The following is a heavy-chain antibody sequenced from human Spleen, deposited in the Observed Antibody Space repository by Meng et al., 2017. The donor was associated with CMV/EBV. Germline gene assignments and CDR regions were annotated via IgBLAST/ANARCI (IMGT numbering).Heavy chain of an antibody. D-gene: IGHD2-15*01. Sequence: AVSGGFFSGYCWSWIRRPAAKGVEWVGAINHSGSTNYNPSLTSRVTISVDTSKTQFSLKLRSVTAADTAVYYCARRLRGRGRGWFDPWGQGTLVTVSS. CDR2: INHSGST. J-gene: IGHJ5*02. V-gene: IGHV4-34*01. CDR1: GGFFSGYC. CDR3: ARRLRGRGRGWFDP.